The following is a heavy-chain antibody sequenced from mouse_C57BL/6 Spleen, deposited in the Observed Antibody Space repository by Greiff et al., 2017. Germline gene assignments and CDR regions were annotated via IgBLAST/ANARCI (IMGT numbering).Heavy chain of an antibody. CDR1: GYAFSSSW. CDR3: ARSRYYSHPLF. CDR2: IYPGDGDT. J-gene: IGHJ1*03. Sequence: QVQLQQSGPELVKPGASVKISCKASGYAFSSSWMNWVKQRPGKGLEWIGRIYPGDGDTNYNGKFKGKATLTADKSSSTAYMQHSSLTSEDSAVYFCARSRYYSHPLFWGTGTTVTVSS. V-gene: IGHV1-82*01. D-gene: IGHD2-12*01.